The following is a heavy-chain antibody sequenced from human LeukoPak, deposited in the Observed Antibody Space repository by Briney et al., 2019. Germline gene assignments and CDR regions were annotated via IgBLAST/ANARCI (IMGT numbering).Heavy chain of an antibody. CDR1: GYTFTGYY. Sequence: ASVKVSCKSSGYTFTGYYMHWVRQAPGQGLEWMGLINPNSGGTNYAQKFQGRVTMTRETSISTAYMELSRLRSDDKAVYYCERDEYSGYDIWGQGTMVTVSS. CDR2: INPNSGGT. CDR3: ERDEYSGYDI. J-gene: IGHJ3*02. V-gene: IGHV1-2*02. D-gene: IGHD5-12*01.